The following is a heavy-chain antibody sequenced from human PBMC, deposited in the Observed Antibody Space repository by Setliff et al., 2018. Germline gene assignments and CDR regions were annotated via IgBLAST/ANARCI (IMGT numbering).Heavy chain of an antibody. Sequence: SETLSLTCTVHGEPLSGFSWNWIRQSPGGGLEWIGEITDTGRTKYIPSLKGRVTMSVYTSKSQFSLTLTSVTAADTAVYYCARGGGYNSVSYQGGYYYMDVWGKGTTVTVSS. D-gene: IGHD6-19*01. J-gene: IGHJ6*03. CDR1: GEPLSGFS. CDR3: ARGGGYNSVSYQGGYYYMDV. CDR2: ITDTGRT. V-gene: IGHV4-34*01.